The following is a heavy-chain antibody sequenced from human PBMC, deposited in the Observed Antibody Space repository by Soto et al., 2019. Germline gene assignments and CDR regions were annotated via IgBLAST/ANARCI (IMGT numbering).Heavy chain of an antibody. CDR1: GYTFTSYD. CDR3: ARGSKYGDYSRWFDP. J-gene: IGHJ5*02. D-gene: IGHD4-17*01. Sequence: QVQLVQSGAEVKKPGASVKVSCKASGYTFTSYDINWVRQATGQGLEYLGWMNPNSGNTGYVKKFQGRVTMTRDTSKTPGYMAQSGLRSEETAVYYCARGSKYGDYSRWFDPWGPGTLVSVSS. CDR2: MNPNSGNT. V-gene: IGHV1-8*01.